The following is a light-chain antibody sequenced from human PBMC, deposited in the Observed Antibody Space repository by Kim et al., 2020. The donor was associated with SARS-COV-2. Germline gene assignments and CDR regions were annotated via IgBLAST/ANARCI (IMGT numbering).Light chain of an antibody. CDR3: QQSYITPFT. J-gene: IGKJ3*01. V-gene: IGKV1-39*01. CDR1: QIISSH. CDR2: AAS. Sequence: DIQMTQSPSTLSASVGDRVTITCRTTQIISSHLNWYQQKPGRAPKLLISAASTLQGGVPSRFSGSGSETDFTLTISSLQPEDFATYFCQQSYITPFTFGPGTKVDIK.